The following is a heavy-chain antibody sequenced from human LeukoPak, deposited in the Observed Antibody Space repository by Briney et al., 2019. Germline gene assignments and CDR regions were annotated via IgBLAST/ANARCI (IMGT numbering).Heavy chain of an antibody. Sequence: GGSLRLSCAASGFTFSSYGMHWVRQAPGKGLEWVAFIRYDGSNRYYADSVKGRFTISRDNSKNTLYLQMNSLSAEDTAVYYCAKVLTYYLDYWGQGTLVTVSS. CDR1: GFTFSSYG. V-gene: IGHV3-30*02. CDR3: AKVLTYYLDY. J-gene: IGHJ4*02. CDR2: IRYDGSNR. D-gene: IGHD3-16*01.